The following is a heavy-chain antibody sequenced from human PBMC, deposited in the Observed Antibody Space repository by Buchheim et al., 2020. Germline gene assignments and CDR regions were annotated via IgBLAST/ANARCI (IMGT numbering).Heavy chain of an antibody. Sequence: QVQLVESGGGVVQPGRSLRLSCAASGFTFSSYGMHWVRQAPGKGLEWVAVISYDGSNKYYADSVKGRFTISRDNSKNTLYLQMKSLRDEDTAVYYCAKDLIVGATTGDAFDIWGQGT. CDR2: ISYDGSNK. D-gene: IGHD1-26*01. CDR1: GFTFSSYG. J-gene: IGHJ3*02. V-gene: IGHV3-30*18. CDR3: AKDLIVGATTGDAFDI.